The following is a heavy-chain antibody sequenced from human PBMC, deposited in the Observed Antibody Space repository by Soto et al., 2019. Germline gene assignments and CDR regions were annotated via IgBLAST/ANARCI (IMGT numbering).Heavy chain of an antibody. J-gene: IGHJ6*02. Sequence: GASVKVSCKASGGTFSSYAISWVRQAPGQGLEWMGGIIPIFGTANYAQKFQGRVTITADESTSTAYMELSSLRSEDTAVYYCARAPYGGSPPYYYYYGMDVWGQGTTVTVS. CDR2: IIPIFGTA. CDR1: GGTFSSYA. V-gene: IGHV1-69*13. D-gene: IGHD3-10*01. CDR3: ARAPYGGSPPYYYYYGMDV.